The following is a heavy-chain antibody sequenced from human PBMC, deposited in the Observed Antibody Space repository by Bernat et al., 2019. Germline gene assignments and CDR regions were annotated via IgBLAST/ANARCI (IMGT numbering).Heavy chain of an antibody. Sequence: QVQLLQSGTEVKKPGASVLVSCKASGYIFNTYAVHWVRQAPGQGLEWMGWINEVNGNSRYSQKFQGRLTINWDTSATTAYMDLSSLTSENTAVYYCARDRTTGSGTYRMYVWGQGTTLSVSS. D-gene: IGHD3-10*01. V-gene: IGHV1-3*01. CDR3: ARDRTTGSGTYRMYV. CDR2: INEVNGNS. J-gene: IGHJ6*02. CDR1: GYIFNTYA.